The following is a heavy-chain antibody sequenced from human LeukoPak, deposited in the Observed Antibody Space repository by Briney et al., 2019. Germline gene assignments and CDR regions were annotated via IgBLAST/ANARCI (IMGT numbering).Heavy chain of an antibody. CDR2: ISGSGGST. CDR1: GFTFSSYG. J-gene: IGHJ4*02. V-gene: IGHV3-23*01. Sequence: GGSLRLSCAASGFTFSSYGMSRVRQAPGKGLEWVSAISGSGGSTYYADSVKGRFTISRDNSKNTLYLQMNSLRAEDTAVYYCAKVAPEVAATDPHYYFDYWGQGTLVTVSS. D-gene: IGHD6-13*01. CDR3: AKVAPEVAATDPHYYFDY.